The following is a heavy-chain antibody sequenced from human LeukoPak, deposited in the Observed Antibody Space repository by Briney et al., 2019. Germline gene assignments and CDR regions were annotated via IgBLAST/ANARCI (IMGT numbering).Heavy chain of an antibody. CDR3: TTLHDYGDRNGWDY. Sequence: GSLRLSCAASGFTFSSYGMHWVRQAPGKGLEWVAVISYDGSNKYYADSVKGRFTISRVNSKNTLYLQMNSLKTEDTAVYYCTTLHDYGDRNGWDYWGQGTLVTVSS. V-gene: IGHV3-30*03. CDR1: GFTFSSYG. D-gene: IGHD4-17*01. J-gene: IGHJ4*02. CDR2: ISYDGSNK.